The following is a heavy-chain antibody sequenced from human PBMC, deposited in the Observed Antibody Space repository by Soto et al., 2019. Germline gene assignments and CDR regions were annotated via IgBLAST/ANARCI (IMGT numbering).Heavy chain of an antibody. CDR3: TTDPLSYCSGGSCYSVWVY. CDR1: GFPLITAW. D-gene: IGHD2-15*01. J-gene: IGHJ4*02. CDR2: IKTKPDGGTT. Sequence: EVQLVESGGGWVNLGGPLSFPCEASGFPLITAWIGWSPRVQGRGRDGLGRIKTKPDGGTTNYAAPVKGRFTISRDDSKNTLYLQMNSLKTEDTAVYYCTTDPLSYCSGGSCYSVWVYWGQGTLVTVSS. V-gene: IGHV3-15*01.